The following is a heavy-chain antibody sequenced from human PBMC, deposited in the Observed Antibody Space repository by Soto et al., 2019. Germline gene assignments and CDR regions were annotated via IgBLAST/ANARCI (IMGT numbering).Heavy chain of an antibody. D-gene: IGHD3-10*01. Sequence: EVQLLESGGGLVQPGGSLRLSCAASGFTFDSHTMNWVRQAPGKGLEWVSAISSRGGTTYYVDSVEGRFTISRDNSKNNPNHKMNILRIEETAVYYCANDCAGSRSARSHGVDVWGQGTTVTVS. V-gene: IGHV3-23*01. J-gene: IGHJ6*02. CDR1: GFTFDSHT. CDR2: ISSRGGTT. CDR3: ANDCAGSRSARSHGVDV.